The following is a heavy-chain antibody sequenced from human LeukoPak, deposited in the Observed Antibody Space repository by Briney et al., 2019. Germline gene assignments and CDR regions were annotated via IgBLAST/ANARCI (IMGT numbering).Heavy chain of an antibody. CDR2: ISNDGINK. D-gene: IGHD1-26*01. CDR3: ARADVIVGATFPFDY. J-gene: IGHJ4*02. Sequence: PGRTLRLSCAASGFTFSNYALHWVRQAPGKGLEWVAVISNDGINKYYADSVKGRFSISRDNSRNTVYLQMNSLRGEDTAVYYCARADVIVGATFPFDYWGQGTLVTVSS. V-gene: IGHV3-30-3*01. CDR1: GFTFSNYA.